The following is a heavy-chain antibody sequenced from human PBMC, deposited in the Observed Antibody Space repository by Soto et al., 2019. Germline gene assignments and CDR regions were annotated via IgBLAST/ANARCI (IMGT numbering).Heavy chain of an antibody. CDR3: TTGVDGYNPFDY. CDR1: GFSFSDAW. D-gene: IGHD5-12*01. CDR2: IKSKAHGETA. J-gene: IGHJ4*02. V-gene: IGHV3-15*07. Sequence: EAQLVESGGVLVEPGGSLRVSCAASGFSFSDAWMIWVRQAPGKGLEWVGRIKSKAHGETADYAAPVKGRFTISRDDSKNTVYLQMNSLKIEATAVYYCTTGVDGYNPFDYWGQGTLVTVSS.